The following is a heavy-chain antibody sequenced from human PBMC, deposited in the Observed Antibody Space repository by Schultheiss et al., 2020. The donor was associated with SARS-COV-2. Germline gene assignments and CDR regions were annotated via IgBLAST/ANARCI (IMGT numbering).Heavy chain of an antibody. Sequence: ASVKVSCKASGYTFSRFGISWVRQAPGQGLEWMGWISPYNANTNYAQKLQGRVTMTTDTSTSTAYMELRSLRSDDTAVYYCARVTSSGWYEDAFDIWGQGTTVTVSS. J-gene: IGHJ3*02. CDR1: GYTFSRFG. V-gene: IGHV1-18*01. CDR3: ARVTSSGWYEDAFDI. D-gene: IGHD6-19*01. CDR2: ISPYNANT.